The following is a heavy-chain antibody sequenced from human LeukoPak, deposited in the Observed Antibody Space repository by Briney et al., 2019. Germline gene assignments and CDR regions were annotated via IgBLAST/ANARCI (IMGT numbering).Heavy chain of an antibody. CDR3: ASGHVESAMIFDH. J-gene: IGHJ4*02. CDR1: GFTFSNFSA. V-gene: IGHV3-23*01. Sequence: GGSLRLSCAASGFTFSNFSAMKWVRQPPGKRLEWAATISGDGGTTHYADAVKGLFTISRDKSRNTLYLQMNSLRVEDTAVYYCASGHVESAMIFDHWGQGTLATVSA. D-gene: IGHD5-12*01. CDR2: ISGDGGTT.